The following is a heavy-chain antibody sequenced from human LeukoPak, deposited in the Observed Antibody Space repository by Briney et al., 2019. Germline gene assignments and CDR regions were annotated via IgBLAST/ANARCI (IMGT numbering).Heavy chain of an antibody. CDR3: ARERLGRAFDI. D-gene: IGHD1-1*01. CDR2: IYYSGST. CDR1: GGSISSYY. V-gene: IGHV4-59*01. J-gene: IGHJ3*02. Sequence: PSETLSLTCTVSGGSISSYYWSWIRQPPGKGLEWIGYIYYSGSTNYNPSLKSRVTISVDTSKNQFSLKLSSVTAADTAVYYCARERLGRAFDIWGQGTMVTVSS.